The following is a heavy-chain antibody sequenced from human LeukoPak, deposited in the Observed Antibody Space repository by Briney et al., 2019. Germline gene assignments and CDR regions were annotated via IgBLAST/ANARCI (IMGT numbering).Heavy chain of an antibody. CDR3: ARFNLTPSLYYYYGMDV. J-gene: IGHJ6*02. D-gene: IGHD1-14*01. Sequence: SVKVSCKASGGTFSSYAISWVRQAPGQGLEWMGRIIPILGIANYAQKFQGRVTITADKSTSTAYMELSSLRSEDTAVYYCARFNLTPSLYYYYGMDVWGQGTTVTVSS. V-gene: IGHV1-69*04. CDR1: GGTFSSYA. CDR2: IIPILGIA.